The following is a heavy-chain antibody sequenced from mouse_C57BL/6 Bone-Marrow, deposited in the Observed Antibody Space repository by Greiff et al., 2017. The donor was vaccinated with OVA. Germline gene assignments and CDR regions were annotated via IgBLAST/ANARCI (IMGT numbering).Heavy chain of an antibody. CDR3: ARGDYGSSSAWFAY. V-gene: IGHV1-18*01. Sequence: EVQLQQSGPELVKPGASVKIPCKASGYTFTDYNMDWVKQSHGKSLEWIGDINPNNGGTIYNQKFKGKATLTVDKSSSTAYMELRSLTSEDTAVYYCARGDYGSSSAWFAYWGQGTLVTVSA. D-gene: IGHD1-1*01. CDR1: GYTFTDYN. CDR2: INPNNGGT. J-gene: IGHJ3*01.